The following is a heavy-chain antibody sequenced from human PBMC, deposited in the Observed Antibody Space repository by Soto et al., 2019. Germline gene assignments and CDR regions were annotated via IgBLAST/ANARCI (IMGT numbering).Heavy chain of an antibody. CDR3: ARTLTYYDILTGYQTYYYYGMDV. CDR1: GYTFTSYY. D-gene: IGHD3-9*01. Sequence: ASVKVSCKASGYTFTSYYMHWVRQAPGQGLEWMGIINPSGGSTSYAQKFQGRVTMTRDTSTSTVYMELSSLRSEDTAVYYCARTLTYYDILTGYQTYYYYGMDVWGQGTTVTVSS. J-gene: IGHJ6*02. V-gene: IGHV1-46*01. CDR2: INPSGGST.